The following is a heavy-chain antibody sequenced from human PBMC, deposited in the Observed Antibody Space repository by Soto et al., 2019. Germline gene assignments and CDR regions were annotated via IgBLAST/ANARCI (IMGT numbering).Heavy chain of an antibody. CDR2: ISAHNGNT. V-gene: IGHV1-18*01. Sequence: QVHLVQSGAEVKKPGASVKVSCKCSGYTFTSYGITGVRQAPGQGLEWMGWISAHNGNTDYAQKLQGRVTVTRDTSTSTAYMELRSLRSDDTAVYYCARGRYGDYWGQGALVTVSS. CDR1: GYTFTSYG. D-gene: IGHD1-1*01. J-gene: IGHJ4*02. CDR3: ARGRYGDY.